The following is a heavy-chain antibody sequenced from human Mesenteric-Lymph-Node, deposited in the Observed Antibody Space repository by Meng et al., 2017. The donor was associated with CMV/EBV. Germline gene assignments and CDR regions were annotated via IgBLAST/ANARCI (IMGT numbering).Heavy chain of an antibody. CDR1: GFTFSNYA. CDR2: ISFDGSPK. D-gene: IGHD3-22*01. Sequence: SGFTFSNYAMHWVRQAPGKGLEWVSFISFDGSPKYYANSVKGRFIISRDNSKNSLYLQMNSLRAEDTAVYYCARSAPYYDSSGLCDYWGQGTLVTVSS. J-gene: IGHJ4*02. V-gene: IGHV3-30*04. CDR3: ARSAPYYDSSGLCDY.